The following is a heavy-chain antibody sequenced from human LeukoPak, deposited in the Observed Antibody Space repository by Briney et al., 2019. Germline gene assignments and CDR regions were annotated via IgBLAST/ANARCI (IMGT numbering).Heavy chain of an antibody. J-gene: IGHJ1*01. Sequence: GGPLRLSCAASGFTFSSYWMHWVRQAPGKGLVWVSRINSGGGSTSYADSVKGRFTISRDNAKNTLYLQMNSLRAEDTAVYYCARVLFPIGSYYAEYFQHWGQGTLVTVSS. D-gene: IGHD1-26*01. CDR1: GFTFSSYW. CDR3: ARVLFPIGSYYAEYFQH. CDR2: INSGGGST. V-gene: IGHV3-74*01.